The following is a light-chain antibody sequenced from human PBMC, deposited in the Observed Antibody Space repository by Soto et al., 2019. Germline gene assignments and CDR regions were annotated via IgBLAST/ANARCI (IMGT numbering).Light chain of an antibody. CDR3: QQYETFSGT. Sequence: IQIAPPPSTLSASVGDPVTVTCRASQSVSGWLAWYQQKPGEAPKLLIYDASALPRGVPSRFSGSGSGTKFTLTIASLQPDDFATYYCQQYETFSGTFGPGTKVDIK. CDR2: DAS. CDR1: QSVSGW. V-gene: IGKV1-5*01. J-gene: IGKJ1*01.